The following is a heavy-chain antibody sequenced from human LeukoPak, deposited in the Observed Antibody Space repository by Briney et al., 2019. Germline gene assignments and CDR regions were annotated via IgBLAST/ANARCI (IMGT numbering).Heavy chain of an antibody. J-gene: IGHJ4*02. CDR1: GFTVSSNY. V-gene: IGHV3-53*01. CDR2: IYSGGTT. D-gene: IGHD6-19*01. CDR3: ARRRSSGWYFDL. Sequence: GGSLRLSCAASGFTVSSNYMSWVRQAPGKGLEWVSVIYSGGTTYFADSVKGRFTISRDNSKNTLDLQMNSLRAEDTAVYYCARRRSSGWYFDLRGQGTLITVSS.